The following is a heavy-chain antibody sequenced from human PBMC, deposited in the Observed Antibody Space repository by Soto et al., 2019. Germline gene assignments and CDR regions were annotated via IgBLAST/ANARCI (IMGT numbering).Heavy chain of an antibody. D-gene: IGHD5-18*01. Sequence: EVQLVESGGGLVQPGGSLKLSCAASGFTFSGSAMHWVRQASGKGLEWVGRIRSKANNYATAYAASVEGRFTISRDDSKNTAHLQMKSLKTEDTAVYYCASDTARVYYGLDVWGLGTTVTVSS. V-gene: IGHV3-73*02. CDR1: GFTFSGSA. CDR2: IRSKANNYAT. CDR3: ASDTARVYYGLDV. J-gene: IGHJ6*02.